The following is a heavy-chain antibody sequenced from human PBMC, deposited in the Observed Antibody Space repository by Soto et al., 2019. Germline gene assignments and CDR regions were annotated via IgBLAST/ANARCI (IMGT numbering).Heavy chain of an antibody. CDR1: GGTFSSYA. Sequence: GAWVKGSCTASGGTFSSYAISWVRQAPGQGLEWMGGIIPIFGTANYAQKFQGRVTITADESTSTAYMELSSLRSEDTAVHYCARSSDTAYGGPWGQGTLVTVSS. CDR2: IIPIFGTA. D-gene: IGHD5-18*01. V-gene: IGHV1-69*01. CDR3: ARSSDTAYGGP. J-gene: IGHJ5*02.